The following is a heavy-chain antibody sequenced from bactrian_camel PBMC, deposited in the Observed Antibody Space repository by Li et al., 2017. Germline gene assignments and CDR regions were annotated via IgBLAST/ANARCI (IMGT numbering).Heavy chain of an antibody. V-gene: IGHV3S66*01. CDR2: IGRTAGIP. D-gene: IGHD6*01. CDR1: GYKYHDYC. J-gene: IGHJ7*01. Sequence: DVQLVESGGGSVEAGGSLRLSCVGSGYKYHDYCMAWFRRTPGKEREGVAQIGRTAGIPIIADSVKGRFTISQDSAGNTTYLQMSSLKTEDAGTYYCAVAMRGMYGGSWFCHNRDGIDCWGEGTQVTVS.